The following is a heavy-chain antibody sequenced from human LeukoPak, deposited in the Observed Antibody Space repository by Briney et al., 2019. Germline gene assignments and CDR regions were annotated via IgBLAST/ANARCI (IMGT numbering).Heavy chain of an antibody. CDR3: AKDVGPSIWFGELGAFDI. V-gene: IGHV3-23*01. CDR2: ISGSGGST. D-gene: IGHD3-10*01. CDR1: GFTFSSYA. J-gene: IGHJ3*02. Sequence: GGSLRLSCAASGFTFSSYAMSWVRQAPGKGLEWVSAISGSGGSTYYADSVKGRFTISRDNSKNTPYLQMNSLRAEDTAAYYCAKDVGPSIWFGELGAFDIWGQGTMVTVSS.